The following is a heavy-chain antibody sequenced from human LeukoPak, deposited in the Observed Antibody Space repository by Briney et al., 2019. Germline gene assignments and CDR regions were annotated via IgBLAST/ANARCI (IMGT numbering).Heavy chain of an antibody. J-gene: IGHJ3*01. CDR3: VRDQGYCTSASRRGDAFDV. D-gene: IGHD2-2*01. V-gene: IGHV3-7*01. CDR1: GFTFSTHW. Sequence: GGSLRLSCAASGFTFSTHWMSWVRQAPGKGLEWVAKIKEDGSEKYYVDSVKGRFTISRDNAKNSLSLQMHSLRDEDTAVYYCVRDQGYCTSASRRGDAFDVWGQGSMVSVSS. CDR2: IKEDGSEK.